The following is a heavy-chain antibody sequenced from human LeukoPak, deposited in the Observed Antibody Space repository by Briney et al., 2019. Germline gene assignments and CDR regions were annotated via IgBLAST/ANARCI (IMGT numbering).Heavy chain of an antibody. CDR2: INPNSGGT. D-gene: IGHD3-22*01. CDR3: ATSSGYYRNWFDP. J-gene: IGHJ5*02. Sequence: ASVKVSCKTSGGTFSSYTITRVRHAPGQGLEWMGWINPNSGGTNYAQKFQGRVTMTRDASISTAYMELSRLRSDDTPVYYCATSSGYYRNWFDPWGQGTLVSVSS. V-gene: IGHV1-2*02. CDR1: GGTFSSYT.